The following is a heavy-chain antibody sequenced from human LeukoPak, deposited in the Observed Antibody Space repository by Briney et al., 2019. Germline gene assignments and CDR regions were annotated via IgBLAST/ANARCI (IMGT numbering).Heavy chain of an antibody. CDR3: AKDHYYDSSGYLTLSYYYYMDV. J-gene: IGHJ6*03. Sequence: GGXXXLSCXXSXXXFSXDSXXWVRQAPGEGLERGSAISGSGGSTYYADPVKGRFTISRDNSKTPLYLQMDSLRAEDTAVYYCAKDHYYDSSGYLTLSYYYYMDVWGKGTTVTVSS. D-gene: IGHD3-22*01. V-gene: IGHV3-23*01. CDR1: XXXFSXDS. CDR2: ISGSGGST.